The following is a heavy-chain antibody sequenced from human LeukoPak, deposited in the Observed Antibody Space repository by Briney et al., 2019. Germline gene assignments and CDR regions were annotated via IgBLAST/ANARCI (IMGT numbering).Heavy chain of an antibody. CDR3: ARTRNFDFWSGYTYYFDY. CDR1: GGSISNYY. J-gene: IGHJ4*02. D-gene: IGHD3-3*01. V-gene: IGHV4-4*07. Sequence: PSETLSLTCTVPGGSISNYYWSWIRQPAGKGLEWIGHIYSSGTANYNPSLKSRVTMSIDTSKNHFSLKVSSVTAADTAVYYCARTRNFDFWSGYTYYFDYWGQGTLVTVSS. CDR2: IYSSGTA.